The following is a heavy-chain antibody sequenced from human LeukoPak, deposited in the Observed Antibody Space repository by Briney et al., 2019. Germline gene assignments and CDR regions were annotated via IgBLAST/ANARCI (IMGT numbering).Heavy chain of an antibody. V-gene: IGHV1-46*01. D-gene: IGHD3-9*01. Sequence: ASVKVSCKASGYTFTSYYMHWVRQAPGQGLEWMGIINPSGGSTSYAQKFQGRVTMTRDTSTSTVYMELSSLRSEDTAVHYCARDESPSYDILTGYQMADYWGQGTLVTVSS. CDR2: INPSGGST. CDR3: ARDESPSYDILTGYQMADY. CDR1: GYTFTSYY. J-gene: IGHJ4*02.